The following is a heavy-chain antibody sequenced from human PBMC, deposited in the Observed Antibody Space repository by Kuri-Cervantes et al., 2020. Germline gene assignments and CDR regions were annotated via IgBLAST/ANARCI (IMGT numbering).Heavy chain of an antibody. V-gene: IGHV3-30*03. Sequence: GESLKISCAASGFTFSSHGMHWVRQAPGKGLEWVAVISYDGSNKYYADSVKVRFTISRDNSKNTLYLQMNSLRAEDTAVYYCARDNGFGGDSDYWGQGTLVTVSS. CDR1: GFTFSSHG. CDR2: ISYDGSNK. CDR3: ARDNGFGGDSDY. D-gene: IGHD4-17*01. J-gene: IGHJ4*02.